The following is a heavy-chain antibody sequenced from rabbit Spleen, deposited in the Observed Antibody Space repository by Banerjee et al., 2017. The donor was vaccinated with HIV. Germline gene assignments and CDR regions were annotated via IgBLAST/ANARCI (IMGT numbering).Heavy chain of an antibody. V-gene: IGHV1S47*01. CDR2: IYPDYGST. D-gene: IGHD4-1*01. J-gene: IGHJ4*01. CDR3: ARDLAGVIGWNFGL. Sequence: QEQLGESGGGLVTLGGSLKLSCKASGIDFSTYGISWVRQAPGKGLEWIAYIYPDYGSTDYASWVNGRFTISLDNAQNTVFLQMTSLTAADTATYFCARDLAGVIGWNFGLWGPGTLVTVS. CDR1: GIDFSTYG.